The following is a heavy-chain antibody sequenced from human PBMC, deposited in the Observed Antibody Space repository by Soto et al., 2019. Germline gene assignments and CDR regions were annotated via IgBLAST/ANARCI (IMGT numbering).Heavy chain of an antibody. J-gene: IGHJ3*02. D-gene: IGHD3-16*01. Sequence: GASVKVSCKASGGTFSSYAISWVRQAPGQELEWMGGIIPIFGTANYAQKFQGRVTITADKSTSTAYMELSSLRSEDTAVYYCARVTGFGNRGAFDIWGQGTMVTVSS. CDR1: GGTFSSYA. CDR2: IIPIFGTA. V-gene: IGHV1-69*06. CDR3: ARVTGFGNRGAFDI.